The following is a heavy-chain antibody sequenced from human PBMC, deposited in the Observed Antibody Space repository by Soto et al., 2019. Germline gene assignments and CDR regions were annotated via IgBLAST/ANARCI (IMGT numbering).Heavy chain of an antibody. D-gene: IGHD6-6*01. CDR2: IYYSGST. V-gene: IGHV4-39*07. Sequence: SETLSLTCRVTGGSISSSNFYWGWIRQPPGKGLEWIGSIYYSGSTNYNPSLKSRVTISVDTSKNQFSLKLSSVTAADTAVYYCAREGYSSSTSFDYWGQGTLVTVSS. CDR3: AREGYSSSTSFDY. J-gene: IGHJ4*02. CDR1: GGSISSSNFY.